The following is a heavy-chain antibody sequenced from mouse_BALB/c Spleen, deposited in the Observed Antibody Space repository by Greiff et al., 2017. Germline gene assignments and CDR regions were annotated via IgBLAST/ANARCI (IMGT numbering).Heavy chain of an antibody. CDR2: ISSGGSYT. J-gene: IGHJ4*01. Sequence: EVKLMESGGDLVKPGGSLKLSCAASGFTFSSYGMSWVRQTPDKRLEWVATISSGGSYTYYPDSVKGRFTISRDNAKNTLYLQMSSLKSEDTAMYYCARGGDGYYNYAMDYWGQGTSVTVSS. CDR1: GFTFSSYG. CDR3: ARGGDGYYNYAMDY. D-gene: IGHD2-3*01. V-gene: IGHV5-6*01.